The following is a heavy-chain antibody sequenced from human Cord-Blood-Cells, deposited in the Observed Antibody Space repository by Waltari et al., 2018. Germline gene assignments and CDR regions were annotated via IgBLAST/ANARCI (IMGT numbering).Heavy chain of an antibody. CDR3: ASKGYCSSTSCYNWFDP. CDR2: INPSGST. V-gene: IGHV4-34*01. Sequence: QVQLQQWGAGLLKPSETLSLTCAVYGGSFSGYCWSWIRQPPGKGRGWIGEINPSGSTNYNPSLKGVVTISLDTSKNQFALKLSSVTAAGTGVYYCASKGYCSSTSCYNWFDPWGQGTLVTVSS. D-gene: IGHD2-2*01. CDR1: GGSFSGYC. J-gene: IGHJ5*02.